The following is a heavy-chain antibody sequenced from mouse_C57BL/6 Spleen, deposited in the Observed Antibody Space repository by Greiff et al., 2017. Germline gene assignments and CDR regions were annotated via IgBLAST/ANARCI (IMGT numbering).Heavy chain of an antibody. V-gene: IGHV2-9-1*01. CDR2: IWTGGGT. CDR3: ARGGNYGFFAY. Sequence: VKLMQSGPGLVAPSQCLSITCTVSGFSLTSYAISWVRQPPGKGLEWLGVIWTGGGTTYNSALISRLGISKDNSKNQVFLKMNSLRTADTARYYCARGGNYGFFAYWGQGTLVTVSA. D-gene: IGHD2-1*01. CDR1: GFSLTSYA. J-gene: IGHJ3*01.